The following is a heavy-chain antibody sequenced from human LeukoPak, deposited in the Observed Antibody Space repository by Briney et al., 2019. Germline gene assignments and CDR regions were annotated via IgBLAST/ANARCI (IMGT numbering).Heavy chain of an antibody. D-gene: IGHD3-22*01. CDR2: INPNSGGT. CDR1: GGTFSSYA. Sequence: ASVKVSCKASGGTFSSYAISWVRQAPGQGLEWMGWINPNSGGTNYAQKFQGRVTMTRDTSISTAYMELSRLRSDDTAVYYCARATYYYDSSGYPPRWVDSAFDIWGQGTMVTVSS. V-gene: IGHV1-2*02. J-gene: IGHJ3*02. CDR3: ARATYYYDSSGYPPRWVDSAFDI.